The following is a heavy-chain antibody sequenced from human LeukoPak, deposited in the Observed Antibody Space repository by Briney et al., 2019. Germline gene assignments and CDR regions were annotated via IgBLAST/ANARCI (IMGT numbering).Heavy chain of an antibody. J-gene: IGHJ3*02. CDR2: IKEDGSDK. CDR3: ARATYYDFWSGYDGALDI. V-gene: IGHV3-7*01. Sequence: GGSLRLSCAASRFTFKTYWMTWVRQAPGKGLEWVATIKEDGSDKYYVDSVKGRFTISRDNAQNSLYLQMNSLRAEDTAVYFCARATYYDFWSGYDGALDIWGQGTMVAVSS. CDR1: RFTFKTYW. D-gene: IGHD3-3*01.